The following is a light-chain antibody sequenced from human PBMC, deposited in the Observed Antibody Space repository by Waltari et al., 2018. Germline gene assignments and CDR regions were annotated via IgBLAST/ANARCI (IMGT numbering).Light chain of an antibody. CDR2: GAS. CDR1: QSVSSN. V-gene: IGKV3-15*01. Sequence: EIVMTQSPATLSVSPGERATLSCRASQSVSSNLAWYQQQPGQAPRLLMYGASTRATGIPARFSGSGSGTEFTLTISSLQSEDFAVYYCQQYNNWPRPFGPGTKVDIK. J-gene: IGKJ3*01. CDR3: QQYNNWPRP.